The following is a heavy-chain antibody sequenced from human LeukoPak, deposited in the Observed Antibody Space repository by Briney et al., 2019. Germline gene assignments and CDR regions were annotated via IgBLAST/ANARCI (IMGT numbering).Heavy chain of an antibody. CDR1: GFTLSSYG. CDR3: AKTGTYYYGSGSYTFDY. J-gene: IGHJ4*02. V-gene: IGHV3-30*02. Sequence: GGPLRLSCAASGFTLSSYGMHWCRQAPGKGLEWVALIRYDGINKYYADSVKGRFTISRDNSKNTLYLQMNSLRAEDTAVYYCAKTGTYYYGSGSYTFDYWGQGTLVTVSS. D-gene: IGHD3-10*01. CDR2: IRYDGINK.